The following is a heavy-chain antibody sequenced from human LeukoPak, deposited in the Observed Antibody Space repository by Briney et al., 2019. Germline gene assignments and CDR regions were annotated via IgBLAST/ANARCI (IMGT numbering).Heavy chain of an antibody. CDR3: AKSTRYQLLFGAFDI. CDR1: GFTFDDYA. Sequence: PGWSLRLSCAASGFTFDDYAMHWIRQTPGRGLEWVSGIGWNSGSTGYADSVKGRFTISRDNAKNSLYLQMNSLRAEDTALYYCAKSTRYQLLFGAFDIWGQGTMVTVSS. V-gene: IGHV3-9*01. D-gene: IGHD2-2*01. J-gene: IGHJ3*02. CDR2: IGWNSGST.